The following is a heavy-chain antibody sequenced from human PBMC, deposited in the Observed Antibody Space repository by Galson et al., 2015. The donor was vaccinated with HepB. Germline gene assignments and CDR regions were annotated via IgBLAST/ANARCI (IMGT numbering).Heavy chain of an antibody. J-gene: IGHJ4*02. CDR1: RYIFTKFG. CDR2: INPSNGNT. V-gene: IGHV1-18*01. D-gene: IGHD5-24*01. Sequence: SVKVSCKAYRYIFTKFGISWVRQAPGQGLGWMGWINPSNGNTNYAQKFQGRVIMTTDTSTSTAYMELRSLRSDDTAVYYCARGGMATIGGPTFDYWGQGTLVTVSS. CDR3: ARGGMATIGGPTFDY.